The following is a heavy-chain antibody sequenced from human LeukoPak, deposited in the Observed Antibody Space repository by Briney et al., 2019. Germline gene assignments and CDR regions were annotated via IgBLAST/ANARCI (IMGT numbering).Heavy chain of an antibody. D-gene: IGHD3-10*01. CDR2: INWNGGST. V-gene: IGHV3-20*04. J-gene: IGHJ6*03. CDR1: GFTFDDYG. CDR3: AKNGGSGSYLYYMDV. Sequence: RAGGSLRLSCAASGFTFDDYGMSWVRHAPGKGREWVSGINWNGGSTGYADSVKGRFTISRDNAKNSLYLQMNSLRAEDTALYYCAKNGGSGSYLYYMDVWGKGTTVTVSS.